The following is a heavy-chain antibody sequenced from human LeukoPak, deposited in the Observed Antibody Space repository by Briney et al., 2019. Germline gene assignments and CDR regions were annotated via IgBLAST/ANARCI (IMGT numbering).Heavy chain of an antibody. V-gene: IGHV1-2*02. CDR2: INPNSGGT. CDR1: GYTFTGYY. CDR3: ARSRGPIWSGYYTGDDYYYYMDV. D-gene: IGHD3-3*01. J-gene: IGHJ6*03. Sequence: ASVKVSCKASGYTFTGYYMHWARQAPGQGLEWMGWINPNSGGTNYAQKFQGRVTMTRDTSTSTAYMELSRLRSDDTAVYYCARSRGPIWSGYYTGDDYYYYMDVWGKGTTVTVSS.